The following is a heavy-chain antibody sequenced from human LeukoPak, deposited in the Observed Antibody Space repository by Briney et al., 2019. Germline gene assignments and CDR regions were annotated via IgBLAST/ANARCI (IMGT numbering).Heavy chain of an antibody. CDR1: GYTFTSYF. J-gene: IGHJ3*02. Sequence: AAVKVSCKSYGYTFTSYFMHWVRQAPGQGLEWMGIINPSGGSTNYAQKFQGRVTMTRDTSTSTVYMELSRLRSEDTAVYYCARGDHVRIYAESAFDIWGQGTKVTVSS. CDR3: ARGDHVRIYAESAFDI. CDR2: INPSGGST. V-gene: IGHV1-46*01. D-gene: IGHD3-3*01.